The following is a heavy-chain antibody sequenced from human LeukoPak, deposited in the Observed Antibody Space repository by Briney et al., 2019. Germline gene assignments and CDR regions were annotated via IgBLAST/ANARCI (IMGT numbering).Heavy chain of an antibody. J-gene: IGHJ5*02. CDR2: ISHSGST. V-gene: IGHV4-34*01. D-gene: IGHD3-10*01. CDR1: GGSFSGYY. Sequence: SETLSLTCAVYGGSFSGYYWSWIRQPPGKGLEWIGKISHSGSTNYNASLESRVTISLDSFKNQFSLKLTSVTAAATAVYYCARVDGYSYVSGNFYNYWFDPWGQGTLVTVSS. CDR3: ARVDGYSYVSGNFYNYWFDP.